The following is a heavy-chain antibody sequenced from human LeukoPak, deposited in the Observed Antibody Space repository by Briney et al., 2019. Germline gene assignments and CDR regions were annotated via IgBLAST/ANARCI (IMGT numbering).Heavy chain of an antibody. J-gene: IGHJ4*02. CDR1: GYTFTSYY. Sequence: ASVKVSCKASGYTFTSYYMHWVRQAPGQGLEWMGWISPNSGDTNYAQKFQGRVTLTRDTSISTAYMELSRLRSDDTAVYYCARMGSLGSSSWSGGIDYWGQGTLVSVSS. CDR2: ISPNSGDT. CDR3: ARMGSLGSSSWSGGIDY. D-gene: IGHD6-13*01. V-gene: IGHV1-2*02.